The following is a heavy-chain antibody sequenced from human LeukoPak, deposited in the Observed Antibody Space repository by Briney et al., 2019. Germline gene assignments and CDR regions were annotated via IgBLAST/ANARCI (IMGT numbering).Heavy chain of an antibody. V-gene: IGHV4-59*08. Sequence: PSETLSLTCSVSGISISNYYWSWIRQPPGEGLEWIGYMYHSGSTNYNPSLKSRVTISIDTSKNQFSLKLTSVTAADTAVYYCARSRDGYMSAYYFDYWGQGTLVTVSS. CDR2: MYHSGST. CDR3: ARSRDGYMSAYYFDY. D-gene: IGHD5-24*01. J-gene: IGHJ4*02. CDR1: GISISNYY.